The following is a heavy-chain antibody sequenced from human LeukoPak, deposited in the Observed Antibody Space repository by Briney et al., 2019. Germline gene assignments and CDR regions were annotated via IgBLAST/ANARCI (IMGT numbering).Heavy chain of an antibody. V-gene: IGHV4-59*01. D-gene: IGHD6-25*01. CDR3: ARYSSGGWFDP. CDR2: IYYSGST. CDR1: GGSISSYY. Sequence: SETLSLTCTVSGGSISSYYWSWIRQPPGKGLEWIGYIYYSGSTNYNPSLKSRVTISVDTSKNQFSLKLSSVTAADTAVYYCARYSSGGWFDPWGQGTLVTVSS. J-gene: IGHJ5*02.